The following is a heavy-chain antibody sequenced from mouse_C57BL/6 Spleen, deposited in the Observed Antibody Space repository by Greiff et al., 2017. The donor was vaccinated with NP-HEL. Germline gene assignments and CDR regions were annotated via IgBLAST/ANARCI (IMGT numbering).Heavy chain of an antibody. D-gene: IGHD2-1*01. CDR3: ARNGNLDYCDY. J-gene: IGHJ2*01. CDR2: INPSSGYT. CDR1: GYTFTSYT. Sequence: QVQLQQSGAELARPGASVKMSCKASGYTFTSYTMHWVKQRPGQGLEWIGYINPSSGYTKYNQKFKDKATLTADKSSSTAYMQLSSLTSEDSAVYYCARNGNLDYCDYWGQGTTLTVSS. V-gene: IGHV1-4*01.